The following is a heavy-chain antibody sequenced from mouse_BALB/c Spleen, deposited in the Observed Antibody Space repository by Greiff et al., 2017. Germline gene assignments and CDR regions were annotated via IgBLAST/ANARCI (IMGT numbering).Heavy chain of an antibody. CDR2: ISSGGST. J-gene: IGHJ4*01. Sequence: EVQGVESGGGLVKPGGSLKLSCAASGFTFSSYAMSWVRQTPEKRLEWVASISSGGSTYYPDSVKGRFTISRDNARNILYLQMNSLRSEDTAMYYCARNYAMDYWGQGTSVTVSS. V-gene: IGHV5-6-5*01. CDR1: GFTFSSYA. CDR3: ARNYAMDY.